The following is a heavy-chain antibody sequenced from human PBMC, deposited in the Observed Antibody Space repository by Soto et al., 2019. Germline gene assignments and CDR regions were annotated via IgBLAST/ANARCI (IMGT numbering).Heavy chain of an antibody. Sequence: GASVKVSCKSSGYTFSMSGISWVRQAPGQGLEWMGWISGYNGNTKYAQKLQGRVTMTTDTSTSTAYMELRSLRSDDTAVFYCAREMVRGVGSDYWGQGTLVTVSS. CDR1: GYTFSMSG. CDR3: AREMVRGVGSDY. CDR2: ISGYNGNT. D-gene: IGHD3-10*01. J-gene: IGHJ4*02. V-gene: IGHV1-18*01.